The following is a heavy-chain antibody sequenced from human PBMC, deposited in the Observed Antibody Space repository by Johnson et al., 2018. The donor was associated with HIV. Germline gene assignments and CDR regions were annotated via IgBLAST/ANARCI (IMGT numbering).Heavy chain of an antibody. CDR2: IGTAGDT. J-gene: IGHJ3*02. Sequence: EVQLVESGGGLVQPGGSLRLSCAASGFTFSSYVMSWVRQAPGKGLEWVSAIGTAGDTYYPGSVKGRFTIYRENAKNSLYLQMNSLRAGDTAVYYCARANDLSAFDIWGQGTMVTVSS. CDR3: ARANDLSAFDI. V-gene: IGHV3-13*01. CDR1: GFTFSSYV. D-gene: IGHD1-1*01.